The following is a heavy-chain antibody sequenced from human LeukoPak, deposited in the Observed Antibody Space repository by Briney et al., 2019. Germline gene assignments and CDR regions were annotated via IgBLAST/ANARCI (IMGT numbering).Heavy chain of an antibody. CDR1: GFTFSSYA. V-gene: IGHV3-30-3*01. CDR2: ISYDGSNK. Sequence: PGGPLRFSCAASGFTFSSYAMHWVRQAPGKGLEWVAVISYDGSNKYYADSVKGRFTISRDNSKNTLYLQMNSLRAEDTAVYYCARDRGYCSGGSCYSGAFDIWGQGTMVTVSS. D-gene: IGHD2-15*01. J-gene: IGHJ3*02. CDR3: ARDRGYCSGGSCYSGAFDI.